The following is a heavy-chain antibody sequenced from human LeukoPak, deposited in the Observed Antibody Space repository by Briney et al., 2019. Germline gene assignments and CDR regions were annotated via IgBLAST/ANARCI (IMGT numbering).Heavy chain of an antibody. CDR2: IKSRADGGTR. V-gene: IGHV3-15*01. CDR3: TTDLGITLIRGVIVY. Sequence: GGSLRLSCGASGFSFTNAWMTWVRQAPGKGLEWVGRIKSRADGGTRDYAAPVKGRFTMSRDDSKATLDLQMNYLEAEDTAVYYCTTDLGITLIRGVIVYWGQGALVTVTS. CDR1: GFSFTNAW. J-gene: IGHJ4*02. D-gene: IGHD3-10*01.